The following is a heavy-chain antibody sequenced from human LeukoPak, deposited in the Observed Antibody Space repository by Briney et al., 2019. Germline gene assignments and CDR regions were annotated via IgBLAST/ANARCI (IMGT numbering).Heavy chain of an antibody. D-gene: IGHD3-10*01. V-gene: IGHV1-58*02. CDR3: AALRMVRGVITADY. J-gene: IGHJ4*02. Sequence: ASVKVSCKASGFTFTSSAMQWVRQARGQRLEWIGWIVVGSGNTNYAQKFQERVTITRDMSTSTAYMELSSLRSEDTAMYYCAALRMVRGVITADYWGQGTLVTVSS. CDR2: IVVGSGNT. CDR1: GFTFTSSA.